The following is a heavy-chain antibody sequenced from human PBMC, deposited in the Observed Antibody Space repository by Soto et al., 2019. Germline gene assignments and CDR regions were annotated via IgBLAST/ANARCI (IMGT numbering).Heavy chain of an antibody. Sequence: SETLSLTCTVSGGSVSSGSYYWSWIRQPPGKGLEWIGYTYYSGSTNYNPSLKSRVTISVDTSKNQFSLKLSSVTAADTAVYYCARVRLGSIAAADKGGGYYYGMDVWGQGTTVTVSS. CDR1: GGSVSSGSYY. CDR3: ARVRLGSIAAADKGGGYYYGMDV. D-gene: IGHD6-13*01. J-gene: IGHJ6*02. V-gene: IGHV4-61*01. CDR2: TYYSGST.